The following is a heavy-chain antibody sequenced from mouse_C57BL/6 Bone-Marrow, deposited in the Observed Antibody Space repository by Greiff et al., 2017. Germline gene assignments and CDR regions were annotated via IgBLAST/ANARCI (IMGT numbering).Heavy chain of an antibody. J-gene: IGHJ4*01. CDR1: GYTFTDYN. D-gene: IGHD1-1*01. CDR2: INPNNGGT. Sequence: VQLQQSGPELVKPGASVKIPCKASGYTFTDYNMDWVKQSHGKSLEWIGDINPNNGGTIYNQKFKGKATLTVDKSSSTAYMELRSLTSEDTAVYYCARSIYYYSSYAMDYWGQGTSVTVSS. CDR3: ARSIYYYSSYAMDY. V-gene: IGHV1-18*01.